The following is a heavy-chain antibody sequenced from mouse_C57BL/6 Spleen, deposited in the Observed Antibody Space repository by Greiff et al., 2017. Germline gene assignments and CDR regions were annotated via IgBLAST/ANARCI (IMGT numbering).Heavy chain of an antibody. D-gene: IGHD2-1*01. CDR1: GFTFSDYG. Sequence: DVKLVESGGGLVKPGGSLKLSCAASGFTFSDYGMHWVRQAPEKGLEWVAYISSGSSTIYYADTVKGRFTIARDNAKNTLFLQMTSLRSEDTAMYYCAAMVTKNAMDYWGQGTSVTVSS. J-gene: IGHJ4*01. CDR2: ISSGSSTI. CDR3: AAMVTKNAMDY. V-gene: IGHV5-17*01.